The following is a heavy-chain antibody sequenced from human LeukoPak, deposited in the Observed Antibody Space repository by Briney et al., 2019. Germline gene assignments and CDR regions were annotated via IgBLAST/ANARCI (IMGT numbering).Heavy chain of an antibody. D-gene: IGHD1/OR15-1a*01. J-gene: IGHJ4*02. CDR1: GDSISSGDYY. Sequence: PSETLSLTCTVSGDSISSGDYYWSWIRQPPGKGLEWIGYIYYSGSTNYNPSLKSRVTISVDTSKNQFSLKLSSVTAADTAVHYCASSITGTPFDYWGQGTLVTVSS. CDR2: IYYSGST. CDR3: ASSITGTPFDY. V-gene: IGHV4-61*08.